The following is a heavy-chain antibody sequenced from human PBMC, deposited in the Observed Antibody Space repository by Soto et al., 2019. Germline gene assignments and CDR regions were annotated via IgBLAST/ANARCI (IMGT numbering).Heavy chain of an antibody. CDR3: AKEEYHLPYANAYYYYGMDV. CDR2: IIPIFGTA. V-gene: IGHV1-69*01. CDR1: GGTFSSYA. D-gene: IGHD2-2*01. J-gene: IGHJ6*02. Sequence: VQLVQSGAEVKQPGSSVKVSCKASGGTFSSYAISWVRQAPGQGLEWMGGIIPIFGTANYAQKFQGRVTITADETTSTAYMELSSLRSEDTAVYYCAKEEYHLPYANAYYYYGMDVWGQGTTVTVSS.